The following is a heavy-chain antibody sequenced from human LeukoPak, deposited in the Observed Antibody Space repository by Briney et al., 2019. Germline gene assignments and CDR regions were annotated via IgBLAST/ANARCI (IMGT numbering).Heavy chain of an antibody. Sequence: QPGGSLRLSCAASGFTFSSYAMSWVRQAPGKGLEWVSAISGSGGSTYYADSVKGRFTISRDNSKNTLFLQMNSLRAEDTAVYYCAKALLEQELVRPLDPWGQGTLVTVSS. CDR2: ISGSGGST. CDR3: AKALLEQELVRPLDP. V-gene: IGHV3-23*01. J-gene: IGHJ5*02. CDR1: GFTFSSYA. D-gene: IGHD6-13*01.